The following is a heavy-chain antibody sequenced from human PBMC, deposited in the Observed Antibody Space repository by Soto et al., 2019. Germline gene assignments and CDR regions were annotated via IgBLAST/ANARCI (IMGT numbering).Heavy chain of an antibody. D-gene: IGHD4-17*01. CDR2: IYSGGST. J-gene: IGHJ4*02. CDR3: ARANPYGDYVFDY. V-gene: IGHV3-66*01. Sequence: PGGSLRLSCAASGFTVSSNYMSWVRQAPGKGLEWVSVIYSGGSTYYADSVKGRFTISRDNSKNTLYLQMNSLRAEDTAVYYCARANPYGDYVFDYWGQGTLVTVSS. CDR1: GFTVSSNY.